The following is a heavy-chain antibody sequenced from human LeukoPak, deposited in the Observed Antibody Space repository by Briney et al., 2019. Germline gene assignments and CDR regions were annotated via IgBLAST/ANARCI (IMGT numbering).Heavy chain of an antibody. J-gene: IGHJ5*02. CDR3: ARHFGERSNWFDP. CDR2: IHPGDSDT. D-gene: IGHD3-10*01. V-gene: IGHV5-51*01. Sequence: GESLKISCKGSGYSFTSYWIGWARQMPGKGLEWMGIIHPGDSDTRYSPSFQGQVTISADKSISTAYLQWSSLKASDTAMYYCARHFGERSNWFDPWGQGTLVTVSS. CDR1: GYSFTSYW.